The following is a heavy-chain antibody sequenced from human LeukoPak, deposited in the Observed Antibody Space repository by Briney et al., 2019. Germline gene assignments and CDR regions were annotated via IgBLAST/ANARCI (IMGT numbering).Heavy chain of an antibody. CDR3: ARDRNYYGSGSYSDY. CDR1: GYTFTSYG. Sequence: ASVKVSCKASGYTFTSYGISWVRQAPGQGLEWMGWISAYNGNTNYAQKLQGRVTMTTGTSTSTAYMELRSLRSDDTAVYYCARDRNYYGSGSYSDYWGQGTLVTVSS. J-gene: IGHJ4*02. CDR2: ISAYNGNT. D-gene: IGHD3-10*01. V-gene: IGHV1-18*01.